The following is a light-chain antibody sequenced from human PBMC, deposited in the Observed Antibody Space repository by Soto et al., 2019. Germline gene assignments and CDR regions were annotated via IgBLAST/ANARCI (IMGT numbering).Light chain of an antibody. CDR1: SSNIGTNT. CDR3: ASWDDSLSTHYV. CDR2: SNN. V-gene: IGLV1-44*01. J-gene: IGLJ1*01. Sequence: QSVLTQPPSASGTPGQRVTISCSGTSSNIGTNTVNWYRQVPGTAPKLLIYSNNQRPSGVPDRFSGSKSGTSATLAINGLQSEDEADYYCASWDDSLSTHYVFGTGTKVTVL.